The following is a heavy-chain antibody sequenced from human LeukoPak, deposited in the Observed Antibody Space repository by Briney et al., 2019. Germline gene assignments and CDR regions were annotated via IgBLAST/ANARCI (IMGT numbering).Heavy chain of an antibody. CDR2: IRSKAYGGTT. D-gene: IGHD6-13*01. V-gene: IGHV3-49*03. CDR3: NAAAPKDY. CDR1: GFTFGDYA. Sequence: PGRSLRLSCTAAGFTFGDYAMSWFRQAPGKGLEWVGFIRSKAYGGTTEYAASVKGRVTISRDDSNSIAYLQMNSLKTEDTAVYYCNAAAPKDYWGQGTLVTVSS. J-gene: IGHJ4*02.